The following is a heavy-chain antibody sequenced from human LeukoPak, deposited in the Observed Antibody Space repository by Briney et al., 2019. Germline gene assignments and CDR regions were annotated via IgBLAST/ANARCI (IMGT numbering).Heavy chain of an antibody. CDR2: IKQDGSEK. J-gene: IGHJ6*03. V-gene: IGHV3-7*01. CDR1: GFTFSSYW. Sequence: GGSLRLSCAASGFTFSSYWMSWVRQAPGKGLEWVANIKQDGSEKYYVDSVKGRFTISRDNAKNSLYLQMNSLRAEDTAVYYCARAPNYYDRYYYYYYMDVWGKGTTVTVSS. CDR3: ARAPNYYDRYYYYYYMDV. D-gene: IGHD3-22*01.